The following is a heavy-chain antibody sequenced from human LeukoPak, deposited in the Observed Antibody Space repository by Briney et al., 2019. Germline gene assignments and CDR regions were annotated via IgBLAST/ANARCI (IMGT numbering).Heavy chain of an antibody. Sequence: GGSLRLSCAASGFTFSSYSMNWVRQAPGKGLEWVASIEPDGSEKYYADSVRGRFTLSRDNVENSLYLQMNTLRVDDTAVYYCAQGHYHMDVGGHGTTVTVSS. V-gene: IGHV3-7*01. CDR1: GFTFSSYS. J-gene: IGHJ6*02. CDR2: IEPDGSEK. CDR3: AQGHYHMDV.